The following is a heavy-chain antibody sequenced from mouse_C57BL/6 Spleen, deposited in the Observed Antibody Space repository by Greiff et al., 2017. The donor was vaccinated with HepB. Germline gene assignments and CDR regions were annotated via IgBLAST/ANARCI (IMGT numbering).Heavy chain of an antibody. D-gene: IGHD2-4*01. V-gene: IGHV1-55*01. CDR2: IYPGIGST. Sequence: VQLQQSGAELVKPGASVKMSCTASGYTFTSYWITWVKQRPGQGLEWIGDIYPGIGSTNYNEKFKSKATLTVDTSSSTAYMQLSSLTSEDSAVYYCARWLHYDDDDDYWGQGTTLTVSS. J-gene: IGHJ2*01. CDR1: GYTFTSYW. CDR3: ARWLHYDDDDDY.